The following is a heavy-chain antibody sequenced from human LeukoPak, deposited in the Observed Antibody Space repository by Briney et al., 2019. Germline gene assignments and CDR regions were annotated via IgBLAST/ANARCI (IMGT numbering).Heavy chain of an antibody. D-gene: IGHD3-22*01. J-gene: IGHJ6*02. CDR2: IYYSGST. Sequence: SETLSLTCTVSGGSISSYYWSWIRQPPGKGLEWIGYIYYSGSTNYNPSLKSRVTISVDTSKNQFSLKLSSVTAADTAVYYCARHLGKYYYDSSGYYSAISYYYYGMDVWGQGTTVTVSS. CDR3: ARHLGKYYYDSSGYYSAISYYYYGMDV. CDR1: GGSISSYY. V-gene: IGHV4-59*08.